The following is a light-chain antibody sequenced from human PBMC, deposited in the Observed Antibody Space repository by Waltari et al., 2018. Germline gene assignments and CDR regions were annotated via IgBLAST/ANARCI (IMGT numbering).Light chain of an antibody. V-gene: IGKV3-11*01. J-gene: IGKJ3*01. CDR2: DAS. Sequence: EIGLTQSPATLSLSPGERATLSCRASQSVSSYLAWYQQKPGQAPRLLIYDASNRATGIPARFSGSGSGTDFTLTISSLEPEEFAVYYCQQRSNWRAFTFGPGTKVDIK. CDR3: QQRSNWRAFT. CDR1: QSVSSY.